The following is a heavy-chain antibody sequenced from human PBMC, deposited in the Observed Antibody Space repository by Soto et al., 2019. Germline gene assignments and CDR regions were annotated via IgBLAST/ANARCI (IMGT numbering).Heavy chain of an antibody. CDR2: IREDGSEK. Sequence: GGSLRLSCAASEFTFSSHWMSWVRQAPGKGLEWAANIREDGSEKYYVDSVRGRFTISRDNAKKSLYLQMNSLRAEDTAVYYCARVVRGYSYGPVDYWGQGILVTVSS. CDR3: ARVVRGYSYGPVDY. D-gene: IGHD5-18*01. J-gene: IGHJ4*02. V-gene: IGHV3-7*03. CDR1: EFTFSSHW.